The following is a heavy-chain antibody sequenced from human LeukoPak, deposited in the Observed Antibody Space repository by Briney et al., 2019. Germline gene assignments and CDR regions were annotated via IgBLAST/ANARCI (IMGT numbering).Heavy chain of an antibody. V-gene: IGHV1-2*06. CDR3: ARDRGYSGSDPGHY. J-gene: IGHJ4*02. Sequence: ASVKVSCKASGYTFTGYYMHWVRQAPGQGLEWMGRINPNSGGTNYAQRFQGRVTMTRDTSISTAYMELSRLRSDDTALYYCARDRGYSGSDPGHYWGQGTLVTVSS. D-gene: IGHD5-12*01. CDR2: INPNSGGT. CDR1: GYTFTGYY.